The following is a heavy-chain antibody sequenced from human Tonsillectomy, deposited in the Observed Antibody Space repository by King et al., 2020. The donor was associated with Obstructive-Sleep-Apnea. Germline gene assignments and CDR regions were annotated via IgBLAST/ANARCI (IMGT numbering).Heavy chain of an antibody. D-gene: IGHD5-18*01. CDR3: ARENADTKEELGMDV. Sequence: GQLVQSGAEVKKPGASLKVSCKASGYTFTGYYMHWVRQAPGQGLEWMGWINPNSGGTHYAQKFQGRVTITRDTSISTAYMELSRLRSDDTAVYYCARENADTKEELGMDVWGQGTTVTVSS. CDR1: GYTFTGYY. J-gene: IGHJ6*02. CDR2: INPNSGGT. V-gene: IGHV1-2*02.